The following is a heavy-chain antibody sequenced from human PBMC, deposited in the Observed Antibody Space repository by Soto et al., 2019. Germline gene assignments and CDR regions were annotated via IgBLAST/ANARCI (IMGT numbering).Heavy chain of an antibody. CDR1: GLTFSSYG. CDR2: ISRDGRAG. D-gene: IGHD2-2*01. V-gene: IGHV3-30*18. CDR3: AKEGNILGAPGYLSFDY. Sequence: QVYLVESGGGVVQPGRSLRLSCAASGLTFSSYGMHWVRQAPGKGLEWVAVISRDGRAGYYADSVKGRFTISRDNSKNTMSLQMDSLRAEDTAVYYCAKEGNILGAPGYLSFDYWGQGTLVIVSS. J-gene: IGHJ4*02.